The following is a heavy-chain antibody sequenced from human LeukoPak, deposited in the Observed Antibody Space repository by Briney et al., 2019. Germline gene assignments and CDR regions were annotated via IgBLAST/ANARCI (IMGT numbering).Heavy chain of an antibody. J-gene: IGHJ5*02. CDR2: IYYSGST. Sequence: SQTLSLTCTVSGGSISSGGYYWSWIRQHPGKGLEWIGYIYYSGSTYYNPSLKSRVTISVDTSKNQFSLKLSSVTAADTAVYYCARRRWFGELSWFDPWGQGTLVTVSS. D-gene: IGHD3-10*01. CDR1: GGSISSGGYY. V-gene: IGHV4-31*03. CDR3: ARRRWFGELSWFDP.